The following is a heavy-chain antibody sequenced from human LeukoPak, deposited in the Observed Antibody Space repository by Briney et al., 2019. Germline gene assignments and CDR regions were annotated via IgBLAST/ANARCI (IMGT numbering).Heavy chain of an antibody. CDR2: IYYSGST. D-gene: IGHD3-22*01. Sequence: SQTLSLTCTVSGGSISSGDYYWSWIRQPPGKGLEWIGYIYYSGSTYYNPSLKSRVTISVDTSKNQFSLKLGSVTAADTAVYYCAREYYYDSSGYYFDYWGQGTLVTVSS. CDR3: AREYYYDSSGYYFDY. V-gene: IGHV4-30-4*08. CDR1: GGSISSGDYY. J-gene: IGHJ4*02.